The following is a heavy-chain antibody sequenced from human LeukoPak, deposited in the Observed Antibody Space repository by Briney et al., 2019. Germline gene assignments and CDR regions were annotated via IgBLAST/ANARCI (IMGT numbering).Heavy chain of an antibody. D-gene: IGHD6-19*01. V-gene: IGHV3-23*01. Sequence: GGSLRLSCTASGFTFSNYAMSWVRQAPGKGLEWVSTISGSDGSTYYADSVKGRFTISRDNSKNTLYLQMNSLRAEDTAVYYCAKDLAVAATYYYYGMDVWGQGTTVTVSS. CDR2: ISGSDGST. CDR1: GFTFSNYA. J-gene: IGHJ6*02. CDR3: AKDLAVAATYYYYGMDV.